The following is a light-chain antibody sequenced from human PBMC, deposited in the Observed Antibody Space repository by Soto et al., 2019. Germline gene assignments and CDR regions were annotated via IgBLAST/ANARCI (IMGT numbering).Light chain of an antibody. CDR1: QSISIW. CDR3: QQYTSYPWT. Sequence: DIQMTQSPSTLSASEGERVILTCRASQSISIWLAWHQQRPGTAPKLLIYKSSTLQSGIPSRFSGSGSGTEFTLTISSLQPDDFATYYCQQYTSYPWTFGQGTRVEIK. CDR2: KSS. V-gene: IGKV1-5*03. J-gene: IGKJ1*01.